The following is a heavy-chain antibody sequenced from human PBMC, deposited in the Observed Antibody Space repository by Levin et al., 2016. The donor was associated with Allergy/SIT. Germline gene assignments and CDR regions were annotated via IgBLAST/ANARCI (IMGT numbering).Heavy chain of an antibody. Sequence: WVRQAPGQGLEWMGGIIPIFGTANYAQKFQGRVTITADESTSTAYMELSSLRSEDTAVYYCARAQPEGRWLHHVLDYWGQGTLVTVSS. CDR2: IIPIFGTA. J-gene: IGHJ4*02. CDR3: ARAQPEGRWLHHVLDY. D-gene: IGHD5-24*01. V-gene: IGHV1-69*01.